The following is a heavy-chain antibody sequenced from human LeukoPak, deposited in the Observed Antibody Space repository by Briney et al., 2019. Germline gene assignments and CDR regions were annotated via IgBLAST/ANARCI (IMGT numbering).Heavy chain of an antibody. CDR2: ISSSSSYI. CDR3: ASSFLTGTHDAFDI. CDR1: GFTFSSYS. V-gene: IGHV3-21*01. J-gene: IGHJ3*02. Sequence: PGGSLRLSCAASGFTFSSYSMNWVRQAPGKGLEWVSSISSSSSYIYYADSVKGRFTISRDNAKNSLYLQMNSLRAEDTAVYYCASSFLTGTHDAFDIWGQGTMVTVSS. D-gene: IGHD1/OR15-1a*01.